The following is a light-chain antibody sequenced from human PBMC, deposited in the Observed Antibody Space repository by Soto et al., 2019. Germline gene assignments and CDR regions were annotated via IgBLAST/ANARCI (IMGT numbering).Light chain of an antibody. Sequence: QSALPQPASVSGSPGPAITISCTGTSSDIGAYNFVSWYQQHPGKAPQLMLYDVNIRPSGVSNRFSGSKSGNTASLTIAGLQAEDEADYYCTSWRTRTTMIFGGGTKVTVL. J-gene: IGLJ2*01. CDR1: SSDIGAYNF. CDR2: DVN. CDR3: TSWRTRTTMI. V-gene: IGLV2-14*03.